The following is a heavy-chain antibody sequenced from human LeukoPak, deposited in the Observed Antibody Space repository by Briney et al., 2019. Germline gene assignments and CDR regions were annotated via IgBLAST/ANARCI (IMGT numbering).Heavy chain of an antibody. CDR3: ARGRFDSSGYYYVGYYYMDV. J-gene: IGHJ6*03. CDR2: INHSGST. V-gene: IGHV4-34*01. CDR1: GGSFSGYY. D-gene: IGHD3-22*01. Sequence: SETLSLTXAVYGGSFSGYYWSWIRQPPGKGLEWIGEINHSGSTNYNPSLKSRVTISVDTSKNQFSLKLSSVTAADTAVYYCARGRFDSSGYYYVGYYYMDVWGKGTTVTVSS.